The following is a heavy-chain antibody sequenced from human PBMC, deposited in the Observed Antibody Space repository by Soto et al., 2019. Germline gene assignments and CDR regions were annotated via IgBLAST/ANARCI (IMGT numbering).Heavy chain of an antibody. Sequence: EVRLLESGGGLVQPGGSLRLSCEASGFTFSNFGMDWVRRAPGKGLEWISFISGAGDTTYYAESVKGRFIISRDNSKNTLYLQRTSLRTEDTAIYFCAKSFTQSNVWRAYRHKTHFDYWGQGALVTVTS. CDR2: ISGAGDTT. CDR3: AKSFTQSNVWRAYRHKTHFDY. D-gene: IGHD3-3*01. V-gene: IGHV3-23*01. CDR1: GFTFSNFG. J-gene: IGHJ4*02.